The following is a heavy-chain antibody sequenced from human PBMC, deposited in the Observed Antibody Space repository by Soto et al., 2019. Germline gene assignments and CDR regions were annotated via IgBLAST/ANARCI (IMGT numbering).Heavy chain of an antibody. CDR1: GGTFSNYA. V-gene: IGHV1-69*13. CDR3: ARGLRSGSYYVPFDY. D-gene: IGHD1-26*01. Sequence: SVKVSCKASGGTFSNYAISWVRQAPGQGLEWMGGIIPIFGTANYAQKFQGRVTITADESTSTAYMELSSLRSEDTAVYYCARGLRSGSYYVPFDYWGQGTLVTVSS. J-gene: IGHJ4*02. CDR2: IIPIFGTA.